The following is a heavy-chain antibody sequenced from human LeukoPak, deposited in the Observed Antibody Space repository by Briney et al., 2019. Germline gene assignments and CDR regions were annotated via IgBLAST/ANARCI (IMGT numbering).Heavy chain of an antibody. D-gene: IGHD4-17*01. CDR1: GGYIGSYY. CDR2: IYTSENT. V-gene: IGHV4-4*07. CDR3: AREADYGDYSKSFYYMDV. J-gene: IGHJ6*03. Sequence: SETLSLTCTVSGGYIGSYYWSWIRQPAGKGLEWIGRIYTSENTEYNPSLKSRVTMSVDMSTSQFSLRLTSVTAADTAAYYCAREADYGDYSKSFYYMDVWGKGTTVTVSS.